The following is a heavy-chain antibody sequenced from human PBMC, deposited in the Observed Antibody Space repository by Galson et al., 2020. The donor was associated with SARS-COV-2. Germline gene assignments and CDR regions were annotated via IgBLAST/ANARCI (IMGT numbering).Heavy chain of an antibody. J-gene: IGHJ5*02. Sequence: GESLKISCTASGFTFSSYVMGWFRETPGQGLEWVAGVGGSGRNFYYADSMKGRVSISRDNSKSTVYLQMNSLSAEDTGIYYCAKDRAEGDFWSGYQNWFEPWGQGTLVTVSS. CDR2: VGGSGRNF. V-gene: IGHV3-23*01. CDR1: GFTFSSYV. D-gene: IGHD3-3*01. CDR3: AKDRAEGDFWSGYQNWFEP.